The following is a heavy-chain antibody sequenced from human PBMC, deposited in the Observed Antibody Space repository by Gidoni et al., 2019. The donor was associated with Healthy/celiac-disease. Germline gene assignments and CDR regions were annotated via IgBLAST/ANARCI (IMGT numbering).Heavy chain of an antibody. CDR2: ISSSGSTI. CDR3: AASSGWLPAH. D-gene: IGHD2-2*01. CDR1: GFTFSSYE. Sequence: EVQLVESGGGLVQPGGSLRLSCAASGFTFSSYEMNWVSQAPGKGLEWVSDISSSGSTIYYADSVKGRFTISRDNAKNSLYLQMNSLRAEDTAVNYCAASSGWLPAHWGQGTLVTVSS. V-gene: IGHV3-48*03. J-gene: IGHJ4*02.